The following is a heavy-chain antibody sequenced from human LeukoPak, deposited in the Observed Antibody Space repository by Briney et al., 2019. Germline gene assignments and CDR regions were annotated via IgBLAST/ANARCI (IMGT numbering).Heavy chain of an antibody. J-gene: IGHJ4*02. CDR2: INPNSGGT. D-gene: IGHD3-22*01. V-gene: IGHV1-2*02. CDR3: ARTHYDSSAYYSPAGY. Sequence: ASVKVSCKASGYTFTGHYMHRVRQAPGQGLEWMGWINPNSGGTNYAQKFQGRVTMTRDTSISTAYMELSRLRSDDTAVFYCARTHYDSSAYYSPAGYWGQGTLVTVSS. CDR1: GYTFTGHY.